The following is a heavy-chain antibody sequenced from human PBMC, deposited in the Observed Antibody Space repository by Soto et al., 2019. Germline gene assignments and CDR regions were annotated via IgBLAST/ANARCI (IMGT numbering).Heavy chain of an antibody. Sequence: ASVKVSCKASGYTFTSYGISWVRQAPGQGLEWMGWISAYNGNTNYAQKLQGRVTMTTDTSTSTAYMGLRSLRSDDTAVYYCARVAGTNYGDYYFDYWGQGTLVTVSS. V-gene: IGHV1-18*01. CDR1: GYTFTSYG. J-gene: IGHJ4*02. D-gene: IGHD4-17*01. CDR2: ISAYNGNT. CDR3: ARVAGTNYGDYYFDY.